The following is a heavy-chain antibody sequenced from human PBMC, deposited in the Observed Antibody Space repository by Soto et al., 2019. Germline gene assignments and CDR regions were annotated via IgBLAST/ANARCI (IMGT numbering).Heavy chain of an antibody. Sequence: QVQLVQSGPEVKKPGASVRVSCMTSGYAFTSYGVNWVRQVPGQGLEWMGWIAPHSGRTTYLPKFQGRVTITADPATNAAYRALTSLSPADTGIYFCGRAATGSYHPAYWGQGTVVTVSA. CDR2: IAPHSGRT. CDR1: GYAFTSYG. CDR3: GRAATGSYHPAY. V-gene: IGHV1-18*04. D-gene: IGHD3-10*01. J-gene: IGHJ4*02.